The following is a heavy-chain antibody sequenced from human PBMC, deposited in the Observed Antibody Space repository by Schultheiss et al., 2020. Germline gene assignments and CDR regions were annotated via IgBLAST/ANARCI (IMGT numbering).Heavy chain of an antibody. J-gene: IGHJ4*02. D-gene: IGHD3-10*01. CDR2: IKQDGSEK. Sequence: GESLKISCAASGFTFSSYWMSWVRQAPGKGLEWVANIKQDGSEKYYVDSVKGRFTISRDNAKNSLYLQMNSLRAEDTAVYYCARDPSISGSSHRGFDYWGQGTLVTVAS. CDR3: ARDPSISGSSHRGFDY. CDR1: GFTFSSYW. V-gene: IGHV3-7*03.